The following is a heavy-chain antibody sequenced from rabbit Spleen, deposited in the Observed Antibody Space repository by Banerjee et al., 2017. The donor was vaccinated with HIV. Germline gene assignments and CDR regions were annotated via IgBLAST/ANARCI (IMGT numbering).Heavy chain of an antibody. CDR2: IYGGSSDTT. CDR1: GFSFSNTYY. D-gene: IGHD8-1*01. CDR3: ARDSGTSFSSYGMDL. V-gene: IGHV1S40*01. J-gene: IGHJ6*01. Sequence: QSLEESGGDLVKPGASLTLTCTASGFSFSNTYYICWVRQAPGKGLEWIACIYGGSSDTTYYANWATGRFTISKTSSTTVTLQMTSLTAADTATYFCARDSGTSFSSYGMDLWGPGTLVTVS.